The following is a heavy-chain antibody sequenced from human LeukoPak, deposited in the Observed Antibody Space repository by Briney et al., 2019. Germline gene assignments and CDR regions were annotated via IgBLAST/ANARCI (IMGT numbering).Heavy chain of an antibody. V-gene: IGHV1-69*05. D-gene: IGHD1-1*01. CDR2: IIPIFGTA. CDR1: GGTFSSYA. CDR3: ARDLDGLGYFDY. Sequence: ASAKVSCKASGGTFSSYAISWLRQAPGQGLEWMGRIIPIFGTANYAQKFQGRVTITTDESTSTAYMELSSLRSEDTAVYYCARDLDGLGYFDYWGQGTLVTVSS. J-gene: IGHJ4*02.